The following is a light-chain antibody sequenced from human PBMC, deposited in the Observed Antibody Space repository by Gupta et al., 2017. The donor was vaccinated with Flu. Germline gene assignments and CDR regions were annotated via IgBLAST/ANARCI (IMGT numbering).Light chain of an antibody. V-gene: IGLV3-1*01. Sequence: SWYQHRPGQSPVLVIYEDTKRPSGIPERLSGSNSGNTATLTISGTPAMDEADYYCQAWDTRTGVFGTGTKVTVL. J-gene: IGLJ1*01. CDR2: EDT. CDR3: QAWDTRTGV.